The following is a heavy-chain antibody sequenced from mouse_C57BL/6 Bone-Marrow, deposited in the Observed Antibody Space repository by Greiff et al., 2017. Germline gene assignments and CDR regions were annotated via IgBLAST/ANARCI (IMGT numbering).Heavy chain of an antibody. D-gene: IGHD2-1*01. J-gene: IGHJ4*01. CDR1: GFTFSSYG. CDR3: ALYYGNWRAMCY. Sequence: DVMLVESGGDLVKPGGSLKLSCAASGFTFSSYGMSWVRQTPDKRLEWVATISSGGSYTYYPDSVKGRFTISRDNAKNTLYLQMCSLKSEDTAMXYCALYYGNWRAMCYRGLEASDTASS. V-gene: IGHV5-6*02. CDR2: ISSGGSYT.